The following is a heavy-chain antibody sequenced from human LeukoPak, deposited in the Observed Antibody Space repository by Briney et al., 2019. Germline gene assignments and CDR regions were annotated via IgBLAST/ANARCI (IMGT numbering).Heavy chain of an antibody. CDR3: ARMTTVTTYDY. J-gene: IGHJ4*02. CDR2: ISYDGSNK. V-gene: IGHV3-30-3*01. CDR1: GFTFSSYA. Sequence: GGSLRLSCAASGFTFSSYAMHWVRQAPGKVLEWVAVISYDGSNKYYADSVKGRFTISRDNSKNTLYLQMNSLRAEDTAVYYCARMTTVTTYDYWGQGTLVTVSS. D-gene: IGHD4-17*01.